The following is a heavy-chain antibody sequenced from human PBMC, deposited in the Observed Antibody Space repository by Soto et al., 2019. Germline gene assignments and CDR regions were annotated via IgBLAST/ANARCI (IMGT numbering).Heavy chain of an antibody. CDR1: GYTFTTHA. CDR2: INGGTGQT. CDR3: ARGKGMEENYYYYGLDI. J-gene: IGHJ6*02. Sequence: ASVKVSCKASGYTFTTHAMHWVRQAPGQSLEWMGWINGGTGQTKHSQGFQGRVNITRDTSASTAYMDLSSLRSEDTAVYYCARGKGMEENYYYYGLDISGPGTTVTVS. D-gene: IGHD1-1*01. V-gene: IGHV1-3*01.